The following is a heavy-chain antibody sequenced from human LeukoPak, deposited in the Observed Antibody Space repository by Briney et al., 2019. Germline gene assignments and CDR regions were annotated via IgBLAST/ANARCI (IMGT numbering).Heavy chain of an antibody. D-gene: IGHD3-22*01. CDR2: IIPIFGTA. Sequence: SVKVSCRASGGTFSSYAISWVRQAPGQGLEWMGRIIPIFGTANYAQKFQGRVTITTDESTSTAYMELSSLRSEDTAVYYCARDSRRDYYDSSGPYGAFDYWGQGTLVTVSS. V-gene: IGHV1-69*05. CDR3: ARDSRRDYYDSSGPYGAFDY. J-gene: IGHJ4*02. CDR1: GGTFSSYA.